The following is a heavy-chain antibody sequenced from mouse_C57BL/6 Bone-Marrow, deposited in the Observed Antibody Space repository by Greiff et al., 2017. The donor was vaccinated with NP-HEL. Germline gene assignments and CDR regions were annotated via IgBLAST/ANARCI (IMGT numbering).Heavy chain of an antibody. V-gene: IGHV1-54*01. D-gene: IGHD1-1*01. CDR3: ARSSFITTVVAYWYFDV. CDR2: INPGSGGT. CDR1: GYAFTNYL. J-gene: IGHJ1*03. Sequence: QVHVKQSGAELVRPGTSVKVSCKASGYAFTNYLIEWVKQRPGQGLEWIGVINPGSGGTNYNEKFTGKATLTADTSSSTAYMQLSSLTSEDSAVYFCARSSFITTVVAYWYFDVWGTGTTVTVSS.